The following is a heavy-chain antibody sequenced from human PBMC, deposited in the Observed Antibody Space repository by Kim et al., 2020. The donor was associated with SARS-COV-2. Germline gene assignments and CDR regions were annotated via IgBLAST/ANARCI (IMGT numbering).Heavy chain of an antibody. V-gene: IGHV5-10-1*01. D-gene: IGHD1-26*01. CDR3: ARHHLQYSGSLEYFQH. CDR2: IDPSDSYT. Sequence: GESLKISCKGSGYSFTSYWISWVRQMPGKGLEWMGRIDPSDSYTNYSPSFQGHVTISADKSISTAYLQWSSLKASDTAMYYCARHHLQYSGSLEYFQHWGQGTLVTVSS. CDR1: GYSFTSYW. J-gene: IGHJ1*01.